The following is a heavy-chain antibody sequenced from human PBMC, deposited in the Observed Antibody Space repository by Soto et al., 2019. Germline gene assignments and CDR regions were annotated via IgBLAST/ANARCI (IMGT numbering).Heavy chain of an antibody. Sequence: GESLKISCNGSGYSFTIYWIAWVRQMPGKGLELMGIICPDDSDTRYSPSFQGQVTISADKSISTAYLQWSSLKASDTAMYYCARPFDTSGWYDYWGQGTLVTVSS. J-gene: IGHJ4*02. CDR1: GYSFTIYW. CDR3: ARPFDTSGWYDY. CDR2: ICPDDSDT. D-gene: IGHD6-19*01. V-gene: IGHV5-51*01.